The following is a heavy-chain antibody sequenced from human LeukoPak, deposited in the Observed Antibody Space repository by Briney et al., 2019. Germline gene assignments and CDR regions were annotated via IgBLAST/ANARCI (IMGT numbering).Heavy chain of an antibody. V-gene: IGHV1-3*01. J-gene: IGHJ6*02. D-gene: IGHD6-13*01. CDR2: INVGNDNK. CDR1: GYIFSTYK. Sequence: ASVKVSCKASGYIFSTYKIHWVRQAPGQRLEWMGWINVGNDNKIYSQKFQDRFTITKDTPTSTAYMELSSLRSEDTAVYYCAREGPGYSLYYGMDVWGQGTTVTVSS. CDR3: AREGPGYSLYYGMDV.